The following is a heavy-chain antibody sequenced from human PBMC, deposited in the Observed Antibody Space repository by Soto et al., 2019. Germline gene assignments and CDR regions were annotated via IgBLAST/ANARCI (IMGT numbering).Heavy chain of an antibody. D-gene: IGHD1-1*01. CDR3: ARGRYGDY. CDR2: ISAHNGNT. Sequence: QVHLVQSGAEVKKPGASVKVSCKGSGYTFTSYGITWVRQAPGQGLEWMGWISAHNGNTDYARKLQGRVTVTRDTSTSTAYMESRSLRSDDTAVYYCARGRYGDYWGQGALVTVSS. CDR1: GYTFTSYG. V-gene: IGHV1-18*01. J-gene: IGHJ4*02.